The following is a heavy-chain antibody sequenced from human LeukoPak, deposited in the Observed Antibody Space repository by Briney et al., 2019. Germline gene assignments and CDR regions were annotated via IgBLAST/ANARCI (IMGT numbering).Heavy chain of an antibody. CDR1: GGSFSGYY. Sequence: SETLSLTCAVYGGSFSGYYWSWIRQPPGRGLEWIGEINHSGSTNYNPSHKSRVTISVDTSKNQFSLKLSSVTAADTAVYYCASGGPYYYDSSGYHNAFDIWGQGTMITVSS. D-gene: IGHD3-22*01. CDR3: ASGGPYYYDSSGYHNAFDI. CDR2: INHSGST. J-gene: IGHJ3*02. V-gene: IGHV4-34*01.